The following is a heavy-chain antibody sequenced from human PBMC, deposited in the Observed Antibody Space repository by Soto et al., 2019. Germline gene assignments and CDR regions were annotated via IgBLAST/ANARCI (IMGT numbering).Heavy chain of an antibody. CDR3: TRHAVQYCGGDCYLLPYFDL. Sequence: EVQLVESGGGLVQPGGSLKLSCAASGFTFSGSAVHWVRQASGKGLAWVGRIRSKANNYATVYAASVKGRLTISRDDSKITAYLQMNRLKAEDTAVYYCTRHAVQYCGGDCYLLPYFDLWGRGTLVTRSS. D-gene: IGHD2-21*02. V-gene: IGHV3-73*02. CDR1: GFTFSGSA. CDR2: IRSKANNYAT. J-gene: IGHJ2*01.